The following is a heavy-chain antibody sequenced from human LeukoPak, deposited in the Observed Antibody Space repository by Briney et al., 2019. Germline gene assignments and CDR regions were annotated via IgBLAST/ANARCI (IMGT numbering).Heavy chain of an antibody. D-gene: IGHD3-9*01. CDR1: GGSISSGGYY. V-gene: IGHV4-30-2*01. Sequence: PSQTLPLTCTVSGGSISSGGYYWSWIRQPPGKGLEWIGYIYHSGSTYYNPSLKSRVTISVDRSKNQFSLKLSSVTAADTAVYYCARDLRLGAFDIWGQGTMVTVSS. CDR3: ARDLRLGAFDI. J-gene: IGHJ3*02. CDR2: IYHSGST.